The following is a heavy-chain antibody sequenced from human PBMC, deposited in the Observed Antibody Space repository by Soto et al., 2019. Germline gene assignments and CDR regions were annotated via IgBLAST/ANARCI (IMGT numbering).Heavy chain of an antibody. Sequence: GGSLRLSCAASGFTFSSYWMSWVRQAPGKGLEWVANIKQDGSEKYYVDSVKGRFTICRDNAKNSLFLQMNSLRAEDTAVYYCARDLGPGGYYYYYMDVWGKGTTVTVSS. CDR3: ARDLGPGGYYYYYMDV. J-gene: IGHJ6*03. CDR2: IKQDGSEK. V-gene: IGHV3-7*01. CDR1: GFTFSSYW. D-gene: IGHD7-27*01.